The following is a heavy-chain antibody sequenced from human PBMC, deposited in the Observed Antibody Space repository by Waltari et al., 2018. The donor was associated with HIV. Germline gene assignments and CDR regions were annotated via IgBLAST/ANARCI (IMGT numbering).Heavy chain of an antibody. D-gene: IGHD2-15*01. CDR3: ARDTGYCSFGSCSYNWLDP. CDR2: ISYDGSNK. V-gene: IGHV3-30*01. CDR1: GFTFSSYA. J-gene: IGHJ5*02. Sequence: QVHLVESGGGVVQPGRSLRLSCAASGFTFSSYAIHWVRQAPGKGVGWVALISYDGSNKYYADSVKGRFTISRDNSKNTLYLQMNSLRAEDTSVYYCARDTGYCSFGSCSYNWLDPWGQGTLVSVSS.